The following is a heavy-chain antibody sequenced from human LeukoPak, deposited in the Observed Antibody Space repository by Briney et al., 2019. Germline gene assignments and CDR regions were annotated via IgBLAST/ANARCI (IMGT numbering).Heavy chain of an antibody. D-gene: IGHD3-10*01. Sequence: PGGSLRLSCAASGFTFSSYAMHWVRQAPGKGLEYVSTISSNGGSTYYANSVKGRYTISRDNSKNTLYLQMNSLRAEDTAVYYCASQRSGSYYPDYFDYWGQGTLVTVSS. CDR2: ISSNGGST. CDR1: GFTFSSYA. V-gene: IGHV3-64*01. CDR3: ASQRSGSYYPDYFDY. J-gene: IGHJ4*02.